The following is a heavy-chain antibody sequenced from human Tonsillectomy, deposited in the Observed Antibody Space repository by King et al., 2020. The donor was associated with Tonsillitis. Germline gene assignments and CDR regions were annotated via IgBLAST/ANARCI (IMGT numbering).Heavy chain of an antibody. Sequence: VQLVESGGGVVQPGRSLRLSCAASGFTFSSYGMHWVRQAPGKGLEWVAVISYDGINKYYADSVKGRFTISRDNSKSTLYLQMNSLRAEDTAVYYCAKGLTSGLFFIGYWGQGTLVTVSS. D-gene: IGHD6-19*01. V-gene: IGHV3-30*18. CDR3: AKGLTSGLFFIGY. CDR2: ISYDGINK. CDR1: GFTFSSYG. J-gene: IGHJ4*02.